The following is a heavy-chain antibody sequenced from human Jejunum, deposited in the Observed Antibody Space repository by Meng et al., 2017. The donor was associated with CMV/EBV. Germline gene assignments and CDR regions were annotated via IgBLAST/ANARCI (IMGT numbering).Heavy chain of an antibody. V-gene: IGHV3-30*02. Sequence: VQLVGAGGGVVQPGGSLRLSCVASGFTISIYGMHWVRQAPGKGLEWVAFLRYDGSIKYYVDSVKGRFTISKDNSKNTLYLQMDSLRGEDTAMYYCARRVEWSDLWGQGTLVTVSS. CDR1: GFTISIYG. CDR2: LRYDGSIK. J-gene: IGHJ5*02. CDR3: ARRVEWSDL. D-gene: IGHD3-3*01.